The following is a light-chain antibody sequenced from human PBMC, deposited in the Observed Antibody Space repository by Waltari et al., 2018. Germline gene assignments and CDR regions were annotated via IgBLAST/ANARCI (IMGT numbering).Light chain of an antibody. J-gene: IGLJ3*02. CDR3: AAWDDSLSGRV. V-gene: IGLV1-47*01. CDR2: RNN. CDR1: RSNIGSNY. Sequence: QSVLTQPPSASGTPGQRVTISWSGSRSNIGSNYVYWYQQLPGTAPKLLIYRNNQRPSGVPDRFSGSKSGTSASLAISGLRSEDEADYYCAAWDDSLSGRVFGGGTKVTVL.